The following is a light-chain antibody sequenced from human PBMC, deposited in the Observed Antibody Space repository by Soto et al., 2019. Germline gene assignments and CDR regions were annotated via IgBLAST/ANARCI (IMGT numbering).Light chain of an antibody. Sequence: DIQMTQSPSTLSASVGDRVTITCRASQSISSWLAWYQQKPGKAPKLLIYDASSLESGVPSRFSGSGSGTEFTLTFSSLQPDDFATYYCQQYNSYSPLTFGGGTKVEIK. CDR1: QSISSW. CDR2: DAS. CDR3: QQYNSYSPLT. V-gene: IGKV1-5*01. J-gene: IGKJ4*01.